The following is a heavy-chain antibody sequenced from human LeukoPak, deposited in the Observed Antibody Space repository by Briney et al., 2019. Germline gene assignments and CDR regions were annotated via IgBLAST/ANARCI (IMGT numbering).Heavy chain of an antibody. Sequence: GASVEVSCKASGYTFTGYYMHWVRQAPGQGLEWMGWINTNTGNPTYAQGFTGRFVFSLDTSVSTAYLQISSLKAEDTAVYYCAREWSTIFGTLNWFDPWGQGTLVTVSS. V-gene: IGHV7-4-1*02. CDR1: GYTFTGYY. J-gene: IGHJ5*02. D-gene: IGHD3-3*01. CDR3: AREWSTIFGTLNWFDP. CDR2: INTNTGNP.